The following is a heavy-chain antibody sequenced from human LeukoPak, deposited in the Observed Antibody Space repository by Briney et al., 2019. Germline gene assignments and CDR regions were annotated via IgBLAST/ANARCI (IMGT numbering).Heavy chain of an antibody. CDR3: AAAPMDYYDSSGYYYDY. Sequence: GASVKVSCKASGYTFTSSDFNWVRQATGQGLEWMGWMNPNSGNTGYAQKFQERVTITRDMSTSTAYMELSSLRSEDTAVYYCAAAPMDYYDSSGYYYDYWGQGTLVTVSS. CDR2: MNPNSGNT. J-gene: IGHJ4*02. D-gene: IGHD3-22*01. V-gene: IGHV1-8*01. CDR1: GYTFTSSD.